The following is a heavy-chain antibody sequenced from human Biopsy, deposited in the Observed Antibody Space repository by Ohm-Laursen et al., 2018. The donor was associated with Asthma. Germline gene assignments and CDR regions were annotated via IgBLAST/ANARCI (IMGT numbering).Heavy chain of an antibody. CDR3: ARGDSSNWSHYYFDY. CDR2: IYIGGTS. CDR1: GFTVSRDH. D-gene: IGHD3-22*01. V-gene: IGHV3-53*01. J-gene: IGHJ4*02. Sequence: GSLRFSCLASGFTVSRDHMFWVRQAPGKGLEWVSVIYIGGTSHTADSVRGRFTISRDYSKNTLYLQMHSLSAEDTAVYYCARGDSSNWSHYYFDYWGQGTLVTVSS.